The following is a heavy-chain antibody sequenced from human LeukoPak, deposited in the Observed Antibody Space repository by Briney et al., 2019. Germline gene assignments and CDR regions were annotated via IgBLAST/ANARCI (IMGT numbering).Heavy chain of an antibody. J-gene: IGHJ4*02. Sequence: GGSLRLSCVASGFNFKNYVMNWVRQARGKGLEWLATIYGSGVSISYADSVKGRFTTSRDNSNNTLYLQMNSLRAEDTAMYYCAKDLGWELPAEAYWGQGILVTVSS. D-gene: IGHD1-26*01. CDR3: AKDLGWELPAEAY. CDR2: IYGSGVSI. V-gene: IGHV3-23*01. CDR1: GFNFKNYV.